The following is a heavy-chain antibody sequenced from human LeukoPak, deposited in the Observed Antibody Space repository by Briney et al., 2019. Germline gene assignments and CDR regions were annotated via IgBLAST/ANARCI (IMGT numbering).Heavy chain of an antibody. CDR2: ISGNSGAT. D-gene: IGHD4-11*01. CDR3: SKAGDTNYYRHGDY. V-gene: IGHV3-23*01. J-gene: IGHJ4*02. CDR1: GFTFSSYP. Sequence: GGSLRFSCATSGFTFSSYPMSWVRQAPGRGLEWVSVISGNSGATYYADSVKGRFTISRDNAKNTVYLQMNNLRGEDTALYYCSKAGDTNYYRHGDYWGQGTLVTVSS.